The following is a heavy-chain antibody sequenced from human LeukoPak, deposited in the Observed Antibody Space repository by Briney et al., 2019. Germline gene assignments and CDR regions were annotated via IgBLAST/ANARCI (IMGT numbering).Heavy chain of an antibody. Sequence: GGSLRLSCAASGFTFSSYGMHWVRQAPGKGLEWVAVIWYDGSNKYYADSVKGRFTISRDNSKNTLYLQMNSLRAEDTAVYYCAKDGYFVPNWFDPWGQGTLVTVSS. CDR3: AKDGYFVPNWFDP. CDR1: GFTFSSYG. D-gene: IGHD3-9*01. J-gene: IGHJ5*02. V-gene: IGHV3-33*06. CDR2: IWYDGSNK.